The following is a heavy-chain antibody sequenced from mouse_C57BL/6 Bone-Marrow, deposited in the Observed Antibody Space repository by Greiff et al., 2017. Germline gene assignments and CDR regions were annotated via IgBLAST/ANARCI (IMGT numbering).Heavy chain of an antibody. CDR1: GYAFTNYL. D-gene: IGHD4-1*01. Sequence: QVQLKQSGAELVRPGTSVKVSCKASGYAFTNYLIEWVKQRPGQGLEWIGVINPGSGGTNYNEKFKGKATLTADKSSSTAYMQLSSLTSEDSAVYFCAKLGPYYYAMEYWGQGTSVTVSS. J-gene: IGHJ4*01. CDR3: AKLGPYYYAMEY. CDR2: INPGSGGT. V-gene: IGHV1-54*01.